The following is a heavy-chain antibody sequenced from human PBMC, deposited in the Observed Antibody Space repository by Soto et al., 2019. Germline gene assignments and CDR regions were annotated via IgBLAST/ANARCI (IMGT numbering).Heavy chain of an antibody. D-gene: IGHD3-10*01. CDR2: ISAYNGNT. J-gene: IGHJ4*02. V-gene: IGHV1-18*01. CDR1: GYTFTSYG. CDR3: VRDKGDGSGSYYGY. Sequence: QVQLVQSGAEVKKPGASVKVSCKASGYTFTSYGINWVRQAPGQGLEWMGWISAYNGNTNYAQKVQGRVTMTTDTSTSTAYMEMRSLRSDDTAVYYCVRDKGDGSGSYYGYWGQGTLVTVSS.